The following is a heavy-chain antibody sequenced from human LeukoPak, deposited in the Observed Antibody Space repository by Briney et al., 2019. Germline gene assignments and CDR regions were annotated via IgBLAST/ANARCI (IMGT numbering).Heavy chain of an antibody. CDR3: AKDHYGWGSFDY. V-gene: IGHV3-23*01. J-gene: IGHJ4*02. Sequence: GGSLRLSCAASGFTFSSYAMSWVRQTPGKGLEWVSAISGSGSTTYYADSVKGRFTISRDNSKNTLYLQMNSLRAEDTAVYYCAKDHYGWGSFDYWGQGTLVTVSS. CDR1: GFTFSSYA. D-gene: IGHD4-17*01. CDR2: ISGSGSTT.